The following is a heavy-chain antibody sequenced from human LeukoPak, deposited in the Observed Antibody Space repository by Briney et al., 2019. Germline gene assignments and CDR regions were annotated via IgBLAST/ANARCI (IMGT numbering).Heavy chain of an antibody. V-gene: IGHV1-2*02. CDR3: ARGDKWELLYYFDY. D-gene: IGHD1-26*01. Sequence: ASVKVSCKASGYTFTGYYMHWARQAPGQGLEWMGWINPNSGGTNYAQKFQGRVTMTRDTSISTAYMELSRLRSDDTAVYYCARGDKWELLYYFDYWGQGTLVTVFS. CDR1: GYTFTGYY. J-gene: IGHJ4*02. CDR2: INPNSGGT.